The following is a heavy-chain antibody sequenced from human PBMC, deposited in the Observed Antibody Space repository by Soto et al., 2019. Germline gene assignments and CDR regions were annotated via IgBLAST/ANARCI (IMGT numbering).Heavy chain of an antibody. J-gene: IGHJ4*02. CDR1: GGSISSGGFS. V-gene: IGHV4-30-2*01. CDR3: ARGGDYGGFDY. D-gene: IGHD4-17*01. Sequence: QLQLQESGSGLVKPSQTLSLRCAVSGGSISSGGFSWSWIRQPPGKGLEWIGYIYHSGSTYYNPSLKSRVTISVDRSKNQFSLRLSSVTAAETAVYYCARGGDYGGFDYWGQGTLVTVSS. CDR2: IYHSGST.